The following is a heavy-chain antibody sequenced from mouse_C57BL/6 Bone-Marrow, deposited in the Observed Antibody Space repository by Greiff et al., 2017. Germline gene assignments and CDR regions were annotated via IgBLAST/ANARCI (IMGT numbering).Heavy chain of an antibody. D-gene: IGHD1-1*01. Sequence: EVQLQQSGPVLVKPGASVKMSCKASGYTITDYYMNWVKQSHGKSLEWIGVINPYNGGTSYNQKFKGKATLTVDKSSSTAYMELNSLTSEDSAVYYCARDGSSGLFYFDYWGQGTTLTVSS. CDR3: ARDGSSGLFYFDY. CDR2: INPYNGGT. CDR1: GYTITDYY. V-gene: IGHV1-19*01. J-gene: IGHJ2*01.